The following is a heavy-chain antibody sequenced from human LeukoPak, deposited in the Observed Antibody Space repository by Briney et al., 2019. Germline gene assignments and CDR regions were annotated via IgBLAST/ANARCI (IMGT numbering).Heavy chain of an antibody. CDR3: AGYQLLTYYYYYMDV. J-gene: IGHJ6*03. V-gene: IGHV4-61*02. CDR2: IYTSGST. D-gene: IGHD2-2*01. Sequence: TLSLTCTVSGGSISSGTSYWSWIRPPAGNALQRIGRIYTSGSTNYNPSLKSRVTISVDTSKNQFSLKLSSVTAADTAVYYCAGYQLLTYYYYYMDVWGKGTTVTVSS. CDR1: GGSISSGTSY.